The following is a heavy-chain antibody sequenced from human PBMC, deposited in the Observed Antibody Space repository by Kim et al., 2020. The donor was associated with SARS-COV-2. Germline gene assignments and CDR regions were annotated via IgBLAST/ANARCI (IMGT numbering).Heavy chain of an antibody. CDR2: MRYDGGVQ. D-gene: IGHD6-13*01. V-gene: IGHV3-7*01. J-gene: IGHJ3*02. CDR3: ARDYSPRYSSRWYDDFDI. CDR1: GFALSSYW. Sequence: GGSLRLSCAASGFALSSYWMTWVRQAPGKGLEWVANMRYDGGVQHFADSVKGRFSNSREEAKNSLYLQMNGLRVEDTAVYYCARDYSPRYSSRWYDDFDIWGEGKGVTVS.